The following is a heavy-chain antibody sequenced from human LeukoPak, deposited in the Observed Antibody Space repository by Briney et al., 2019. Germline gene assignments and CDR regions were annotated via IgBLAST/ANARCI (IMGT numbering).Heavy chain of an antibody. Sequence: SQTLSLTCTVSGGSMSSDSHYWSWIRQPAGKGLEWIGRIYPSGNINYNPSLESRATISIDMSKNQFSLKLSSVTAADTAVYYCARVAGYSTGWYPLDFWGQGTLVTVSS. CDR3: ARVAGYSTGWYPLDF. V-gene: IGHV4-61*02. D-gene: IGHD6-19*01. CDR1: GGSMSSDSHY. CDR2: IYPSGNI. J-gene: IGHJ4*02.